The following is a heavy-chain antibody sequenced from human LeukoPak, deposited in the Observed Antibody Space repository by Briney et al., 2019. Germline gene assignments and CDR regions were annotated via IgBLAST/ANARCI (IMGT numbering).Heavy chain of an antibody. CDR3: ARSSGTGTFSY. D-gene: IGHD6-25*01. Sequence: PSETLSLTCTVSGGSISSSSYYWGWIRQPPGKGLEWIGSIYYSGSTYYNPSLKSRVTISVDTSKNQFSLKLSSVTAADTAVYYCARSSGTGTFSYWGQGTLATVSS. CDR1: GGSISSSSYY. CDR2: IYYSGST. J-gene: IGHJ4*02. V-gene: IGHV4-39*01.